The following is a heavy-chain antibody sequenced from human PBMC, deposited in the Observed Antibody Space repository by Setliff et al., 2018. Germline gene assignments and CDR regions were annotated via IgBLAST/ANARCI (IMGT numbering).Heavy chain of an antibody. CDR2: IGAGGDYT. J-gene: IGHJ5*02. CDR3: ARDVFDFRTGQAGP. V-gene: IGHV3-21*01. D-gene: IGHD3-3*01. CDR1: GFTFSHFA. Sequence: GSLRLSCAASGFTFSHFAVTWVRQSPGRGLEWVASIGAGGDYTKYADSVRGRFTISRDNSKNSLYLQMNSLRVEDTAVYYCARDVFDFRTGQAGPWGQGTLVTVSS.